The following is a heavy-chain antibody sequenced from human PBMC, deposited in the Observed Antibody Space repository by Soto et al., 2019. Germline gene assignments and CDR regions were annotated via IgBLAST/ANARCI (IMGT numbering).Heavy chain of an antibody. V-gene: IGHV1-69*13. CDR3: ARSRSVEMATANFDY. Sequence: EASVKVSCKASGGTFSSYAISWVRQAPGQGLEWMGGIIPIFGTANYAQKFQGRVTITADESTSTAYMELSSLRSEDTAVYYCARSRSVEMATANFDYWGQGTLVTVSS. CDR1: GGTFSSYA. J-gene: IGHJ4*02. D-gene: IGHD5-18*01. CDR2: IIPIFGTA.